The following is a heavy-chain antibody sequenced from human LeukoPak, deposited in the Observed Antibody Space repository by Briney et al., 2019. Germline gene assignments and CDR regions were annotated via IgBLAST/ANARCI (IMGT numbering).Heavy chain of an antibody. Sequence: SETLSLTCTVSGGSISSSSYYWGWIRQPPGKGLEWIGSIYYSGSTYYNPSLKSRVTISVDTSKNQFSLKLSSATAADTAVYYCARDYRYYDFWSGYSIGHYYGMDVWGQGTTVTVSS. D-gene: IGHD3-3*01. CDR1: GGSISSSSYY. CDR2: IYYSGST. J-gene: IGHJ6*02. V-gene: IGHV4-39*02. CDR3: ARDYRYYDFWSGYSIGHYYGMDV.